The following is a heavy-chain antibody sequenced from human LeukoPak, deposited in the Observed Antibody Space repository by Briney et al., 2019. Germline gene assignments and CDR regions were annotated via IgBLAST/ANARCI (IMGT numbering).Heavy chain of an antibody. J-gene: IGHJ4*02. CDR1: GFTFSSYA. Sequence: PGGSLRLSCAASGFTFSSYAMSWVRQAPGKGLEWVSSISTTGSTTYYADSVRSRFSISRDNSQNTLSLQMDSLTAADTAVYSCAAYDLWTTYYTFQYWGQGTLVSVSS. D-gene: IGHD3-3*01. CDR3: AAYDLWTTYYTFQY. CDR2: ISTTGSTT. V-gene: IGHV3-23*01.